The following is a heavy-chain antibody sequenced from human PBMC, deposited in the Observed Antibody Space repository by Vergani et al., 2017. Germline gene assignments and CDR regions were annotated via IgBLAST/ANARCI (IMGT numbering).Heavy chain of an antibody. D-gene: IGHD6-13*01. CDR1: GYTFTSYG. J-gene: IGHJ6*02. CDR2: ISAYNGNT. Sequence: QVQLVQSGAEVKKPGASVKVSCKASGYTFTSYGISWVRQAPGQGLEWMGWISAYNGNTNYAQKLQGRVTMTTDTSTSTAYMGLRSLRSDDTAVYYCARAPGXAAAGTRSSYYYYGMDVWGQGTTVTVSS. CDR3: ARAPGXAAAGTRSSYYYYGMDV. V-gene: IGHV1-18*01.